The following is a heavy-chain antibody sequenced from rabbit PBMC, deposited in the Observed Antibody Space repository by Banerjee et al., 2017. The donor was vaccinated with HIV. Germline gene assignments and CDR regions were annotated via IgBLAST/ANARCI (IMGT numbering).Heavy chain of an antibody. CDR3: ARDDYTSGGYMFIL. Sequence: QEQLEESGGDLVKPEGSLTLSCKASGFDFSSYGVSWVRQAPGKGLEWIACINSGDGSTYYASWVNGRFSISKTSSTTVTLQMTSLTAADTATYFCARDDYTSGGYMFILWGQGTLVTVS. V-gene: IGHV1S47*01. CDR2: INSGDGST. J-gene: IGHJ4*01. CDR1: GFDFSSYG. D-gene: IGHD1-1*01.